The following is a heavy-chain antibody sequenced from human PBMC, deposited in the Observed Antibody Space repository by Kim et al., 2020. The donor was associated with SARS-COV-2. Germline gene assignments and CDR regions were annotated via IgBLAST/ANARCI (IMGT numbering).Heavy chain of an antibody. CDR3: ATFYYYGPFDY. D-gene: IGHD3-10*01. Sequence: ANYAQQFQGRVTITADKSTSTAYMELSSLRSEDTAVYYCATFYYYGPFDYWGQGTLVTVSS. J-gene: IGHJ4*02. CDR2: A. V-gene: IGHV1-69*02.